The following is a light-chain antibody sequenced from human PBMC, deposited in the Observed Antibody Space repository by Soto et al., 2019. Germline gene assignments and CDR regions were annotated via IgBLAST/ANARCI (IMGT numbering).Light chain of an antibody. CDR2: DAS. J-gene: IGKJ2*01. V-gene: IGKV3D-15*01. CDR1: QSISSK. Sequence: EIVMTQSPATLSVSPGQRATLSCRASQSISSKLAWYQQKPGQAPRLLIYDASTRVTGIPARFSGSGSGTEFTLTISSLQSEDFAVYYCQQYNNWPPEYTFGQGTKLEIK. CDR3: QQYNNWPPEYT.